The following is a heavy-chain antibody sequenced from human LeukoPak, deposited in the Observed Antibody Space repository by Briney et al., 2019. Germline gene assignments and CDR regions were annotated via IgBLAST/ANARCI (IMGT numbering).Heavy chain of an antibody. CDR1: GFTFSNFW. D-gene: IGHD2-2*01. CDR3: ARSEYAFDY. Sequence: PGGSLRLSCAASGFTFSNFWMHWVRQAPGKGLVWVSRINSDGSRTSNADSVKGRFTISRDNAKNTLYLQLNSLRAEDTAVYYCARSEYAFDYWGQGTLVTVSS. V-gene: IGHV3-74*01. J-gene: IGHJ4*02. CDR2: INSDGSRT.